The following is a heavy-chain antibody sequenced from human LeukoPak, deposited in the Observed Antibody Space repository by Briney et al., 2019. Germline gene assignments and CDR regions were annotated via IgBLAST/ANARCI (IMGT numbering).Heavy chain of an antibody. CDR1: GFTFGDFA. V-gene: IGHV3-49*04. J-gene: IGHJ4*02. CDR2: IRSKAYGGTT. D-gene: IGHD6-13*01. Sequence: GGSLRLSCTGSGFTFGDFALGWVRQSLGEGLEWVGFIRSKAYGGTTEYAASVKGRFTISRDDSKSITYLQMNSLKSEDTAVYYCATTRTITSIWYYFDYWGQGALVTVSS. CDR3: ATTRTITSIWYYFDY.